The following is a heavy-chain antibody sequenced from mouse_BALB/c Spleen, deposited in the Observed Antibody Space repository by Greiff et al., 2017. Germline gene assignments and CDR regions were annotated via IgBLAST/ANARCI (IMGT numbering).Heavy chain of an antibody. D-gene: IGHD2-10*02. Sequence: EVQGVESGGGLVQPGGSRKLSCAASGFTFSSFGMHWVRQAPEKGLEWVAYISSGSSTIYYADTVKGRFTISRDNPKNTLFQQMTSLRSEDTAMYYCASEYGNYFDYWGQGTTLTVSS. CDR3: ASEYGNYFDY. CDR1: GFTFSSFG. V-gene: IGHV5-17*02. J-gene: IGHJ2*01. CDR2: ISSGSSTI.